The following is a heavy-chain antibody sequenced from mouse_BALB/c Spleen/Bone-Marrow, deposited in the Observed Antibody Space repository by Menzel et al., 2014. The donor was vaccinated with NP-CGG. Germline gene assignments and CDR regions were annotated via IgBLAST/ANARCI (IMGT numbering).Heavy chain of an antibody. CDR3: ARPKGFALDY. J-gene: IGHJ2*01. V-gene: IGHV1-4*01. Sequence: QVQLQQSGAELASPGASVKMSCKASGYTFTDYTIQWVKQRPGQGLEWIGYVNPRSGYANYNQKFKDKATLTADKPSSTAFMQLSSLTSEDSAVYYCARPKGFALDYWGQGTALTVSS. CDR2: VNPRSGYA. CDR1: GYTFTDYT.